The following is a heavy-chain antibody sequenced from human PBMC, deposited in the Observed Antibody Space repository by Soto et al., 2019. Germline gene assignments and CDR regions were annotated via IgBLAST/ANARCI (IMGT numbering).Heavy chain of an antibody. Sequence: PGGSLRLSCAASGFTFSNNWMHWVRQAPGKGLVWVSRINSDGSITNYADSVKGQFTISRDNAKNTLYLQMNSLRAEDTAVYYCARESSTWYVSFDYWGQGILVTVSS. V-gene: IGHV3-74*01. CDR3: ARESSTWYVSFDY. CDR2: INSDGSIT. D-gene: IGHD6-13*01. CDR1: GFTFSNNW. J-gene: IGHJ4*02.